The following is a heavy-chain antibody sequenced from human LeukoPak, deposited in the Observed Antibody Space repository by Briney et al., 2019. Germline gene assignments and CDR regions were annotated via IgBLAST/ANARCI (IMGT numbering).Heavy chain of an antibody. V-gene: IGHV1-18*01. CDR3: ARGRGRDGPRGAFDI. CDR2: ISAYNGNT. CDR1: GYTFTSYG. D-gene: IGHD5-24*01. J-gene: IGHJ3*02. Sequence: ASVKVSCKASGYTFTSYGISWVRQAPGQGLEWMGWISAYNGNTNYAQKLQGRVTMTTDTSTSTAYMALRRLRCDDTAVYYCARGRGRDGPRGAFDIWGQGTMVTVSS.